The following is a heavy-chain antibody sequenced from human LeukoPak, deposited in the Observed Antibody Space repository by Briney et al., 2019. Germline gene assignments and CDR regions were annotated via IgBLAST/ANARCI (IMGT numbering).Heavy chain of an antibody. Sequence: ASVKVSCKASGYIFISYATHWVRQAPGQRLEWMGWITAGNGNTKYSQKFQGRVTITRDTSASTAYMELSSLRSEDTAVYYCARDSGEYYFDYWGQGTLVTVSS. J-gene: IGHJ4*02. CDR1: GYIFISYA. CDR3: ARDSGEYYFDY. D-gene: IGHD2-15*01. V-gene: IGHV1-3*01. CDR2: ITAGNGNT.